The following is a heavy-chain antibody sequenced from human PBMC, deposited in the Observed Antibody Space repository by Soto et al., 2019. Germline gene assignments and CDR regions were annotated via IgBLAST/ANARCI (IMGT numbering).Heavy chain of an antibody. CDR1: GFTFDAYA. CDR3: AKDIALVVTDAFDI. V-gene: IGHV3-9*01. J-gene: IGHJ3*02. D-gene: IGHD3-22*01. Sequence: GGSLRLSCAASGFTFDAYAMHWVRQAPGKGLEWVSGISWNSGSIGYADSVKGRFTISRDNAKNSLYLQMNSLRAEDTALYYCAKDIALVVTDAFDIWGQGTMVTVSS. CDR2: ISWNSGSI.